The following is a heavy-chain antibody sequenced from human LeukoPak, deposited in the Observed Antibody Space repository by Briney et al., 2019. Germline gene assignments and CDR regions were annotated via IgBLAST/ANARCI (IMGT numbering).Heavy chain of an antibody. D-gene: IGHD2-15*01. CDR2: ISYDGSNK. CDR1: GFTSSSYG. J-gene: IGHJ6*02. Sequence: GRSLRLSCAASGFTSSSYGMHWVRQAPGKGLEWVAVISYDGSNKYYADSVKGRFTISRDNSKNTLYLQMNSLRAEDTAVYYCAKGGLTPLGMDVWGQGTTVTVSS. CDR3: AKGGLTPLGMDV. V-gene: IGHV3-30*18.